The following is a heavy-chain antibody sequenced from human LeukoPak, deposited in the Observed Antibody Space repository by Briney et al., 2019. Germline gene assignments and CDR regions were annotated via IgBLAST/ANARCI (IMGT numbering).Heavy chain of an antibody. CDR3: TRETSSRYFDY. CDR2: MNPNSGRT. Sequence: ASVKVSCKASGYTFTTYDINWVRQATGQGLEWMGWMNPNSGRTGYAQNFQGRITITRNTSISTAYMELSSLRSEDTAVYYCTRETSSRYFDYWGQGTLVTVSS. J-gene: IGHJ4*02. V-gene: IGHV1-8*03. CDR1: GYTFTTYD.